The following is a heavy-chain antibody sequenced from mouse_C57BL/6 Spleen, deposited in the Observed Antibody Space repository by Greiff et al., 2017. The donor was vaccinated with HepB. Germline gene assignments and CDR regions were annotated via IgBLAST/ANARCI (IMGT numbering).Heavy chain of an antibody. CDR3: APHYGSSYNAMDY. V-gene: IGHV1-19*01. J-gene: IGHJ4*01. CDR2: INPYNGGT. Sequence: EVQLQQSGPVLVKPGASVKMSCKASGYTFTDYYMNWVKQSHGKSLEWIGVINPYNGGTSYNQKFKGKATLTVDKSSSTAYMELNSLTSEDSAVYYCAPHYGSSYNAMDYWGQGTSVTVSS. D-gene: IGHD1-1*01. CDR1: GYTFTDYY.